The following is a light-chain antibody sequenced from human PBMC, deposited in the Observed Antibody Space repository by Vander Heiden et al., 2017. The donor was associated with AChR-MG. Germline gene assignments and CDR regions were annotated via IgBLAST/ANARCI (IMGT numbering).Light chain of an antibody. CDR2: KDI. CDR1: VLSQKS. Sequence: SYELTQPPSVSVSPGQTARITCPADVLSQKSVYWYQRRPGQAPVVVIFKDIERPSGISERFSGSRSGTTVTLTISGVQPEDEAAYYCQSADITSTSYVFGAGTKVTVL. V-gene: IGLV3-25*03. J-gene: IGLJ1*01. CDR3: QSADITSTSYV.